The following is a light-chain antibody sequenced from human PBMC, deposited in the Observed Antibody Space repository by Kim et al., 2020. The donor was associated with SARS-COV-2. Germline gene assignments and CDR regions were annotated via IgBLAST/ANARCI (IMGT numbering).Light chain of an antibody. CDR3: QQYSTSLI. J-gene: IGKJ5*01. V-gene: IGKV3D-20*01. CDR1: HSIGNY. CDR2: DAS. Sequence: SLSPGESATLSCGASHSIGNYLVWYQQKPGLAPRLLIYDASSRATGIPDRFSGSGSGTDFTLTISRLEPEDFAVYYCQQYSTSLIFGQGTRLEIK.